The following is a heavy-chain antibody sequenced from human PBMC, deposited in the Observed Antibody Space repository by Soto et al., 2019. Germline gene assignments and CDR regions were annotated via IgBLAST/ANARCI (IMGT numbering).Heavy chain of an antibody. V-gene: IGHV1-18*01. CDR2: ISAYNGNT. D-gene: IGHD3-16*02. Sequence: QVQLVQSGAEVKKPGASVKVSCKASGYNFTSYGISWVRQAPGQGLEWMGWISAYNGNTNYAQKLQGRVTMTTDTSTSTAYMELRSLRSDDTAVYYCARVVPFYDYIWGSYRYPSYYFDYWGQGTLVTVSS. CDR3: ARVVPFYDYIWGSYRYPSYYFDY. CDR1: GYNFTSYG. J-gene: IGHJ4*02.